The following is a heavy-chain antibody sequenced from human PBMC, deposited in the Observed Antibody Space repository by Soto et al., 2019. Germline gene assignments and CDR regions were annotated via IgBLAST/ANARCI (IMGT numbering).Heavy chain of an antibody. CDR1: GGSISSGDYY. CDR3: ATATFQVPFDP. V-gene: IGHV4-30-4*01. CDR2: IYYSGST. J-gene: IGHJ5*02. Sequence: QVQLQESGPGLVKPSQTLSLTCTVSGGSISSGDYYWSWIRQPPGKGLEWIGYIYYSGSTYYNPSLKRXXTXSXXTAKNQFSLKLSSVTAADTAVYYCATATFQVPFDPWGQGTLVTVSS.